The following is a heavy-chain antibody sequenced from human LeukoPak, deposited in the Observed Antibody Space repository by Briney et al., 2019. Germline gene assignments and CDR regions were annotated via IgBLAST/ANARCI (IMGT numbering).Heavy chain of an antibody. V-gene: IGHV4-59*01. CDR3: ARAVVVVPAAQGAFFDY. CDR2: IYYSGST. D-gene: IGHD2-2*01. CDR1: GGSISSYY. J-gene: IGHJ4*02. Sequence: SGTLSLTCTVSGGSISSYYWSWIRQPPGKGLEWIGYIYYSGSTNYNPSLKSRVTISVDTSKNQFSLKLSSVTAADTAVYYCARAVVVVPAAQGAFFDYWGQGTLVTVSS.